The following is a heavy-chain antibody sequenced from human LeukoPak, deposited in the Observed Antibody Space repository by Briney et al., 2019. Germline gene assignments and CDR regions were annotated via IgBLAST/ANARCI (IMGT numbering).Heavy chain of an antibody. CDR3: ARERGGYLENYFDY. CDR2: IRFDGSKK. D-gene: IGHD3-10*01. Sequence: GGSLRLSCAASGFTFSLYGMYWVRQGPGKGLESVAYIRFDGSKKDYADSVKGRFTISRDNAKNSLYLQMNSLRAEDTAVYYCARERGGYLENYFDYWGQGTLVTVSS. CDR1: GFTFSLYG. V-gene: IGHV3-30*02. J-gene: IGHJ4*02.